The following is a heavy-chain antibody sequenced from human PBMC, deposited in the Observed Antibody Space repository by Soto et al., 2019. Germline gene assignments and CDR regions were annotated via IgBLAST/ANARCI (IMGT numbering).Heavy chain of an antibody. D-gene: IGHD3-3*01. Sequence: ASVKVSCKVSGYTLTELSMHWVRQAPGKGLEWMGGFDPEDGETIYAQKFQGRVTMTGDTSTDTAYMELSSLRSEDTAVYYCATDLRIAIFGVVSVPRGYYGMDVWGQGTTVTVSS. J-gene: IGHJ6*02. CDR3: ATDLRIAIFGVVSVPRGYYGMDV. CDR2: FDPEDGET. V-gene: IGHV1-24*01. CDR1: GYTLTELS.